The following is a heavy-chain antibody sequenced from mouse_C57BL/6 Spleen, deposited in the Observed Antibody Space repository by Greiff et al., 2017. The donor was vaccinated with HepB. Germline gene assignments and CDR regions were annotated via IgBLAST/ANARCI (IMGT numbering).Heavy chain of an antibody. CDR3: ARDEGLP. V-gene: IGHV3-6*01. CDR2: ISYDGSN. CDR1: GYSITSGYY. Sequence: EVKLQESGPGLVKPSQSLSLTCSVTGYSITSGYYWNWIRQFPGNKLEWMGYISYDGSNNYNPSLKNRISITRDTSKNQFFLKLNSVTTEDTATYYCARDEGLPWGQGTSVTVSS. D-gene: IGHD2-2*01. J-gene: IGHJ4*01.